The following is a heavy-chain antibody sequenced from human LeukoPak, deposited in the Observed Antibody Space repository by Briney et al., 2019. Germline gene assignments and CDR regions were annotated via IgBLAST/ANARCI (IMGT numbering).Heavy chain of an antibody. CDR2: IFQSGST. CDR3: ARQGRTTVVNDAFDI. CDR1: GASIGHGGSY. V-gene: IGHV4-30-2*01. Sequence: PSQTLSLTCNVSGASIGHGGSYWTWIRQPPGKGLEWIGYIFQSGSTQSNPSLRSRVTLSVDRSKNHFSLKLRSVTAADTAVYYCARQGRTTVVNDAFDIWGQGTMVTVSS. D-gene: IGHD4-23*01. J-gene: IGHJ3*02.